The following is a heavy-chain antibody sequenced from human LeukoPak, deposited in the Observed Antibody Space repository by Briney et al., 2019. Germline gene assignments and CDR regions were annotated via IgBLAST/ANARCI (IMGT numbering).Heavy chain of an antibody. V-gene: IGHV3-74*01. J-gene: IGHJ4*02. Sequence: GGSLRLSCAASGFTFSGYWMHWVRQAPRKGLVWVSRINSDGSTTSYADSVKGRFTISRDNAKNTLYLQMNSLIAEDTAVYYCARSGGGYFDYWGQRNPVTVSS. CDR1: GFTFSGYW. CDR2: INSDGSTT. D-gene: IGHD3-16*01. CDR3: ARSGGGYFDY.